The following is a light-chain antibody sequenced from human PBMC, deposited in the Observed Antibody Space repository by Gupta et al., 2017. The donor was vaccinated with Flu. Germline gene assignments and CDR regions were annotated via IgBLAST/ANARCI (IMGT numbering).Light chain of an antibody. CDR3: QQTYTFPHT. V-gene: IGKV1-39*01. CDR1: QSISSY. CDR2: GAS. J-gene: IGKJ2*01. Sequence: DIQLTQSPSSLSASVGDRVTITCRASQSISSYLNWYQQKLGKAPNLLIYGASNLQSGVPPRFRGSGSGTEFTLTISSLQPEDFATYYCQQTYTFPHTFGQGTKLEIK.